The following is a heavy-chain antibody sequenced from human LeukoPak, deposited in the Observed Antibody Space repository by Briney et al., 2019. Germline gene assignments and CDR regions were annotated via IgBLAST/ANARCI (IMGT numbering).Heavy chain of an antibody. V-gene: IGHV1-69*04. Sequence: GASVNVSCKACGGTFSSYAISWVRQAPGQGLEWMGRIIPILGIANYAQKFQARVTITADKSTRTAYMELSSLRSEDTAVYYCARDLAYCSGGSCSKPNPFDYWGQGTLVTVSS. CDR3: ARDLAYCSGGSCSKPNPFDY. CDR2: IIPILGIA. J-gene: IGHJ4*02. CDR1: GGTFSSYA. D-gene: IGHD2-15*01.